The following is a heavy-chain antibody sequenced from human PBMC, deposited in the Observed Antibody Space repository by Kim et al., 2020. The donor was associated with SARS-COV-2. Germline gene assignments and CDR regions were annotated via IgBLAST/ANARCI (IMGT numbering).Heavy chain of an antibody. D-gene: IGHD3-22*01. CDR2: INTNTGNP. V-gene: IGHV7-4-1*02. J-gene: IGHJ5*02. Sequence: ASVKVSCKASGYTFTSYAMNWVRQAPGQGLEWMGWINTNTGNPTYAQGFTGRFVFSLDTSVSTAYLQISSLKAEDTAVYYCAREEDSSGYNWFDPWGQGTLVTVSS. CDR1: GYTFTSYA. CDR3: AREEDSSGYNWFDP.